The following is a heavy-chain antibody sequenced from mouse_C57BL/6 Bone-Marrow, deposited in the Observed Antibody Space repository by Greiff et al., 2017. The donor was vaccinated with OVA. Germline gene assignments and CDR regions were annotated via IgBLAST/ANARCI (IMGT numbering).Heavy chain of an antibody. CDR1: GYSFTGYY. CDR2: INPSTGGT. V-gene: IGHV1-42*01. D-gene: IGHD3-2*02. J-gene: IGHJ3*01. Sequence: VQLQQSGPELVKPGASVKISCKASGYSFTGYYMNWVKQSPEKSLEWIGEINPSTGGTTYNQKFKAKATLTVDKSSSTAYMQLKSLTSEDSAVYYCARGELRPAWFAYWGQGTLVTVSA. CDR3: ARGELRPAWFAY.